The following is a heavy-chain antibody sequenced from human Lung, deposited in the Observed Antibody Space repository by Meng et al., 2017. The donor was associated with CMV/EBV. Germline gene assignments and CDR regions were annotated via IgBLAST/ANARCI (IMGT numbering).Heavy chain of an antibody. CDR2: IIPILGIA. J-gene: IGHJ4*02. Sequence: SVXVSXKASGGTFSSYTISWVRQAPGQGLEWMGRIIPILGIANYAQKFQGRVTITADKSTSTAYMELSSLRSEDTAVYYCASRYCSSTSCYSGFDYWGQGTLVTSPQ. CDR3: ASRYCSSTSCYSGFDY. D-gene: IGHD2-2*02. CDR1: GGTFSSYT. V-gene: IGHV1-69*02.